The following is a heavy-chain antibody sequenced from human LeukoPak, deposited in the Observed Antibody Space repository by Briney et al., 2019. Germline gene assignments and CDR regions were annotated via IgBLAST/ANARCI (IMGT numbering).Heavy chain of an antibody. Sequence: SETLSLTCAVYGGSFSGYYWSWIRQPPGKGLEWIGEINHSGSTYYNPSLKSRVTISVDRSENQFSLKLSSVTAADTAVYYCASGVGTISYYYYGMDVWDQGTTVTVSS. CDR2: INHSGST. J-gene: IGHJ6*02. CDR1: GGSFSGYY. D-gene: IGHD2-2*01. CDR3: ASGVGTISYYYYGMDV. V-gene: IGHV4-34*01.